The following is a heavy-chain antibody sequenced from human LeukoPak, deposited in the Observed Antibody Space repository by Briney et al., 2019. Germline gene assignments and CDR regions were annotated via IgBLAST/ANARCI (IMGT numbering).Heavy chain of an antibody. J-gene: IGHJ4*02. CDR2: IIPIFGTA. Sequence: SVKLSCKSSGDTFSSYAISWVRQHPGQGLEWMGGIIPIFGTANYAQKFQGRVTITADKSMSTAYMELSSLRSEDTAVYYCARDGADGWYDYWGQGTLVTVSS. D-gene: IGHD6-19*01. CDR3: ARDGADGWYDY. V-gene: IGHV1-69*06. CDR1: GDTFSSYA.